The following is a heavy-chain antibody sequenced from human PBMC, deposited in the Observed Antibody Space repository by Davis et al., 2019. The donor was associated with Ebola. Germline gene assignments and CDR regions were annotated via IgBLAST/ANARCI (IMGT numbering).Heavy chain of an antibody. CDR3: VRDDRYAFDI. J-gene: IGHJ3*02. CDR1: GGSFSGYY. Sequence: MPSETLSLTCAVYGGSFSGYYWSWIRQPPGKGLEWIGSIYYSGSTYYNPSLKSRVTISVDTSKNQFSLKLSSVTAADTAVYYCVRDDRYAFDIWGLGTMVTVSS. CDR2: IYYSGST. V-gene: IGHV4-34*01.